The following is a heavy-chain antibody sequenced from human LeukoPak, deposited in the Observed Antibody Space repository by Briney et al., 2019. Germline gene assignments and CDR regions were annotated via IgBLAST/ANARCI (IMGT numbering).Heavy chain of an antibody. J-gene: IGHJ5*02. V-gene: IGHV1-18*01. CDR3: ARDLECELLGSNWFDP. CDR2: ISAYNGNT. CDR1: GYTFTSYG. D-gene: IGHD1-26*01. Sequence: ASVKVSCKASGYTFTSYGISWVRQAPGQGLEWMGWISAYNGNTNYAQRLQGRVTMTTDTSTSTAYMELRSLRSDDTAVYYCARDLECELLGSNWFDPWGQGTLVTVSS.